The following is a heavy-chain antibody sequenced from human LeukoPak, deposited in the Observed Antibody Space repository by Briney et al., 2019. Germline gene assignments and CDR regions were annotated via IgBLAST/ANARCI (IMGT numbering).Heavy chain of an antibody. CDR3: ARETAPRPDGFLFDY. J-gene: IGHJ4*02. CDR1: GGSISSYY. CDR2: IYTSGST. Sequence: PSETLSLTCTVAGGSISSYYWSWIRQPAGKGLEWIGRIYTSGSTNYNPSLKSRVTMSVDTYKNQFSLKLSSVTAADTAVYYCARETAPRPDGFLFDYWGQGTLVTVSS. D-gene: IGHD5-24*01. V-gene: IGHV4-4*07.